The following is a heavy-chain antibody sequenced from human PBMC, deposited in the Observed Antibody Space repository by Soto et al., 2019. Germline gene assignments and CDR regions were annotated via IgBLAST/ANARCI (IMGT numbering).Heavy chain of an antibody. J-gene: IGHJ4*02. CDR1: AGSISSGGYY. D-gene: IGHD5-12*01. Sequence: PSETLSLTCSVSAGSISSGGYYWNWIRQPPGKGLEWIGYIYHSGGTYSSPSLRSRVTISVDTSKNQFSLKLTSVTAADTAVSYCARDRGGYGVFDYCGQGTMVTVYS. V-gene: IGHV4-31*03. CDR2: IYHSGGT. CDR3: ARDRGGYGVFDY.